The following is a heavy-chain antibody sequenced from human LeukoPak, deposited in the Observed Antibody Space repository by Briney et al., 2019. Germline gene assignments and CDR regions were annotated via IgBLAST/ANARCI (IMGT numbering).Heavy chain of an antibody. D-gene: IGHD6-19*01. Sequence: GESLRIPCKGSGYSFTTYYITWVRQMPGKGLEWMGRIDPSDSYTNYSPYFQGHVTISADKSISTAYLQWSSLKASDTAMYYCASVGAMAVSGDDYWGQGTLVTVSS. V-gene: IGHV5-10-1*01. CDR1: GYSFTTYY. J-gene: IGHJ4*02. CDR2: IDPSDSYT. CDR3: ASVGAMAVSGDDY.